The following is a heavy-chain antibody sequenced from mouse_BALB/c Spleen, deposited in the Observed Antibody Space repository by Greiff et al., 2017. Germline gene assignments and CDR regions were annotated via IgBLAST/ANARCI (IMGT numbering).Heavy chain of an antibody. Sequence: VQLKESGGGLVQPGGSLRLSCATSGFTFTDYYMSWVRQPPGKALEWMGFIRNKANGYTTEYSASVKGRFTISRDNSQSILYLQMNTLRAEDRATYYCARDLLRPFYAMDYWGQGTSVTVSS. J-gene: IGHJ4*01. CDR3: ARDLLRPFYAMDY. V-gene: IGHV7-3*02. CDR2: IRNKANGYTT. CDR1: GFTFTDYY. D-gene: IGHD1-2*01.